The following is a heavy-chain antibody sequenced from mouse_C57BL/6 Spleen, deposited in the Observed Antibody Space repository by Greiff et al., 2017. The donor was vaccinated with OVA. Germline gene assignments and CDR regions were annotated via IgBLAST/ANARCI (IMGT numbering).Heavy chain of an antibody. V-gene: IGHV1-69*01. D-gene: IGHD1-1*01. CDR3: ARGGDLLRSFYAMDY. Sequence: VQLQQSGAELVMPGASVKLSCKASGYTFTSYWMHWVKQRPGQGLAWIGEIDPSDSYTNYNQKFTGQSTLTVDKYASTAYMQLSSQTYDDSAVYYCARGGDLLRSFYAMDYWGQGTSGTVSS. J-gene: IGHJ4*01. CDR2: IDPSDSYT. CDR1: GYTFTSYW.